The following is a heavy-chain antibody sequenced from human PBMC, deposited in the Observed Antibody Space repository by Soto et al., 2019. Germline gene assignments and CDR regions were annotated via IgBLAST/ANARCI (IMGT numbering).Heavy chain of an antibody. D-gene: IGHD3-3*01. Sequence: QVHLEQSGAEVKKAGASVKISCKASGYSFAAYYINWVRQVSGQGLEWMGWINPNTGVTDYAQKLQGRVTLTRDTYITTAYLELTSLRSDDTAVYYWAKNYTWTEWQGGSDYWGQGTLLTVSS. V-gene: IGHV1-2*02. J-gene: IGHJ4*02. CDR2: INPNTGVT. CDR3: AKNYTWTEWQGGSDY. CDR1: GYSFAAYY.